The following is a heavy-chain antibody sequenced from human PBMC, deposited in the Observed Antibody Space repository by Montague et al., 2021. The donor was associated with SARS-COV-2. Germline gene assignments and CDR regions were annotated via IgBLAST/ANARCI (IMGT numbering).Heavy chain of an antibody. CDR1: GFSLSTSGTC. D-gene: IGHD4-23*01. Sequence: PALVKPTQTLTLTCTFSGFSLSTSGTCVSWIRQPPGKALEWLALIDWDDDKYYSTSLKTRLTISKDTSKNQVVLTMTNMDPVDTATYYCARMTTVVALGYYYYYGMDVWGQGTTVTVSS. V-gene: IGHV2-70*01. CDR3: ARMTTVVALGYYYYYGMDV. CDR2: IDWDDDK. J-gene: IGHJ6*02.